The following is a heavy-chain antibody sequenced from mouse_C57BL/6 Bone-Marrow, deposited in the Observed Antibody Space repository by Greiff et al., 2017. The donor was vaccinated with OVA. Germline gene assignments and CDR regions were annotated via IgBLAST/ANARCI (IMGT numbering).Heavy chain of an antibody. CDR2: IYPRDGST. J-gene: IGHJ2*01. CDR1: GYTFTSYD. D-gene: IGHD1-1*01. Sequence: QVQLQQSGPELVKPGASVKLSCKASGYTFTSYDINWVKQRPGQGLEWIGWIYPRDGSTKYNEKLKGKATLTVDTSSSTAYMERHSLTSEDSAVYFCAREYYYGSSYRDYFDYWGQGTTLTVSS. V-gene: IGHV1-85*01. CDR3: AREYYYGSSYRDYFDY.